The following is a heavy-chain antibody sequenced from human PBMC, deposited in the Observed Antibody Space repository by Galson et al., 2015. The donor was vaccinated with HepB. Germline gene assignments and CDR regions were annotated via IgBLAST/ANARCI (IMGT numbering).Heavy chain of an antibody. CDR1: GFTFGNYW. D-gene: IGHD3-16*01. J-gene: IGHJ4*02. V-gene: IGHV3-74*03. CDR3: VRGLGRFDY. CDR2: INTDGRST. Sequence: SLRLSCAASGFTFGNYWMHWVRQSPGKGLVWVSRINTDGRSTTYVGSVKGRFTIARDNAKNTLYLQMNSLRVEDTAVYYCVRGLGRFDYWGQGNLVTVSS.